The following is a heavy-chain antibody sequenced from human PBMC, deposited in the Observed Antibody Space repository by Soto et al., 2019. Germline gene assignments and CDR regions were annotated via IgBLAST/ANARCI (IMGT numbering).Heavy chain of an antibody. Sequence: PGESLKISCKGSGYSFTSYWISWVRQMPGKGLEWTGRIDPSDSYTNYSPSFQGHVTISADKSISTAYLQWSSLKASDTAMYYCARHSNANWDNLAWWSDYWGQGTLVTVSS. CDR2: IDPSDSYT. CDR3: ARHSNANWDNLAWWSDY. D-gene: IGHD2-15*01. CDR1: GYSFTSYW. J-gene: IGHJ4*02. V-gene: IGHV5-10-1*01.